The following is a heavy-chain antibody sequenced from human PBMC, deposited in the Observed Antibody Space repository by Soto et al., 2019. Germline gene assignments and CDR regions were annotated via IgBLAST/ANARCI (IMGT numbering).Heavy chain of an antibody. V-gene: IGHV3-7*05. CDR1: RFTFSSYW. CDR2: IKEDGSEK. Sequence: GSLRLSCVASRFTFSSYWMSWVRQAPGKGLEWVANIKEDGSEKSYVDSVKGRFTISRDNAKNSLYLQVNSLRAEDTAVYYCARDKGDGYNSFDYWGQGTLVTISS. CDR3: ARDKGDGYNSFDY. J-gene: IGHJ4*02. D-gene: IGHD5-12*01.